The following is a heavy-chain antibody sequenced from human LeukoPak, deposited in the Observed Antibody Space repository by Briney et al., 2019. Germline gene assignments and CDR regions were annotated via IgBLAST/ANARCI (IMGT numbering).Heavy chain of an antibody. J-gene: IGHJ5*02. D-gene: IGHD6-25*01. Sequence: SETLSLTCTVSGGSISSSSYYWGWIRQPPGKGLEGIGSIYYSGSTYYNPSLKSRVTISVDTSKNQFSLKLSSVTAADTAVYYCARDQNMGSSGLLYNWFDPWGQGTLVTVSS. V-gene: IGHV4-39*07. CDR2: IYYSGST. CDR3: ARDQNMGSSGLLYNWFDP. CDR1: GGSISSSSYY.